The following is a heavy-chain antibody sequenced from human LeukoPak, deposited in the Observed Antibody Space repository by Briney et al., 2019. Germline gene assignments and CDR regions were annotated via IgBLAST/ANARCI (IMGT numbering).Heavy chain of an antibody. CDR2: IYYSGST. CDR3: ARQSGYCSGGSCYAGLVDY. D-gene: IGHD2-15*01. V-gene: IGHV4-59*08. CDR1: GGSISSYY. Sequence: SETLSLTCTVSGGSISSYYWSWIRQPPGKGLEWIGYIYYSGSTNYNPSLKSRVTISVDTSKNQFSLKLSSVTAADTAVYYCARQSGYCSGGSCYAGLVDYWGQGTLVAVSS. J-gene: IGHJ4*02.